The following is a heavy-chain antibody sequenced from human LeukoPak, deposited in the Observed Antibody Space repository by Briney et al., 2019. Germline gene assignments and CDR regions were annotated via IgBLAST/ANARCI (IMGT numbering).Heavy chain of an antibody. CDR2: IKDDGSEK. J-gene: IGHJ3*02. V-gene: IGHV3-7*01. CDR1: GFTFSSYS. D-gene: IGHD6-13*01. Sequence: GGSLRLSCAASGFTFSSYSMNWVRQAPGKGLEWVASIKDDGSEKYYMDSVKGRLTISRDNAKNSMSLQMNSLRAEDTAVYYCAPLNWVYPDGFDIWGQGTMVTVSS. CDR3: APLNWVYPDGFDI.